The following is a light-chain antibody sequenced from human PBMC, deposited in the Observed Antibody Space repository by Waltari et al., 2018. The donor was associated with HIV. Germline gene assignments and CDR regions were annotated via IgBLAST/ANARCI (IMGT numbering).Light chain of an antibody. CDR1: SSDVGGYKD. CDR3: NSYISTTTVM. Sequence: QPASVSGSPGQSITISCTGTSSDVGGYKDVSWYQQHPGKAPKLLIYEVSHRPSGVSTRFSGSKSGNTASLTISGLQAEDEADYYCNSYISTTTVMFGGGTKLTVL. J-gene: IGLJ3*02. V-gene: IGLV2-14*01. CDR2: EVS.